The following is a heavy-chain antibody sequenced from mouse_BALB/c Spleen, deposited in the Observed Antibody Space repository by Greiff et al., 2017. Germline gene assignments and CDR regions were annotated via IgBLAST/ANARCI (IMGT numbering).Heavy chain of an antibody. CDR1: GYTFTSYV. D-gene: IGHD1-1*01. V-gene: IGHV1-14*01. CDR3: ARREDYYGSSFSSYAMDY. CDR2: INPYNDGT. J-gene: IGHJ4*01. Sequence: EVQLQESGPELVKPGASVKMSCKASGYTFTSYVMHWVKQKPGQGLEWIGYINPYNDGTKYNEKFKGKATLTSDKSSSTAYMELSSLTSEDSAVYYCARREDYYGSSFSSYAMDYWGQGTSVTVSS.